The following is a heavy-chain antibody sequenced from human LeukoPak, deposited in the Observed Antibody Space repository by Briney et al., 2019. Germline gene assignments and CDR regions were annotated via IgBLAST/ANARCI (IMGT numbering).Heavy chain of an antibody. J-gene: IGHJ4*02. CDR1: GFTFSSYG. V-gene: IGHV3-30*18. Sequence: GRSLRLSCAASGFTFSSYGMHWVRQAPGKGLEWVAVISYDGSNKYYADSVKGRFTISRDNSKNTLYLQMNSLRAEDTAVYYCAKDPSTVTTLVFDYWAREPWSPSPQ. CDR2: ISYDGSNK. D-gene: IGHD4-17*01. CDR3: AKDPSTVTTLVFDY.